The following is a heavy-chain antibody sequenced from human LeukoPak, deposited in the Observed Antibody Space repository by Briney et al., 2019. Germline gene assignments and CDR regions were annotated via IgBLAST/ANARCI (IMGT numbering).Heavy chain of an antibody. CDR1: GYTFTSYG. CDR2: ISAYNGNT. CDR3: ARVKGSYYDFWSGYYYFDY. V-gene: IGHV1-18*01. Sequence: GASVKVSCKASGYTFTSYGISWVRQAPGQGLEWMGWISAYNGNTNYAQKLQGSVTMTTDTSTSTAYMELRSLRSDDTAVYYCARVKGSYYDFWSGYYYFDYWGQGTLVTVSS. J-gene: IGHJ4*02. D-gene: IGHD3-3*01.